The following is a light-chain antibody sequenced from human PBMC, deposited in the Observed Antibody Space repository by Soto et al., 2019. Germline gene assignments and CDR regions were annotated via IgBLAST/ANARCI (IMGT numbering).Light chain of an antibody. CDR3: LLYYGGAQLV. J-gene: IGLJ3*02. CDR1: TGAVTSGNY. Sequence: VVTQEPSLTVSPGGTVTLTCASSTGAVTSGNYPSWFQQKPGQTPRTLIYTTNSRHSWTPARFSGSLLGGKAALTLSGVQPEDEAEYYCLLYYGGAQLVFGGVTKLTVL. CDR2: TTN. V-gene: IGLV7-43*01.